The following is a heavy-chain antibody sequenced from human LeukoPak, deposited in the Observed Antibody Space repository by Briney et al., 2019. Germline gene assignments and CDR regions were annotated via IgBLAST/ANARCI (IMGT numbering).Heavy chain of an antibody. D-gene: IGHD3-22*01. J-gene: IGHJ4*02. CDR2: INHSGST. CDR3: ARATAQDSSGYWYFDY. V-gene: IGHV4-34*01. Sequence: PSETLSLTCAVYGGSFSGYYWSWIRQPPGKGLEWIGEINHSGSTNYNPSLKSRVTISVDTSKNQFSLKLSSVTAADTAVYCCARATAQDSSGYWYFDYWGQGTLVTVSS. CDR1: GGSFSGYY.